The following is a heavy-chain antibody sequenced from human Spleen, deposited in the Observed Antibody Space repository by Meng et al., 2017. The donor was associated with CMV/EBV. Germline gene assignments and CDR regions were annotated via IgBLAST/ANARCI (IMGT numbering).Heavy chain of an antibody. CDR3: ARWPWESPRGD. J-gene: IGHJ4*02. D-gene: IGHD5-24*01. V-gene: IGHV3-30*02. CDR1: GFIFSSYG. Sequence: GGSLRLSCAASGFIFSSYGMHWVRQAPGKGLEWVAFIHYDGSNQFYADSVKGRFTISRDNSKNTLFLEMNSLRVEDTAVYYCARWPWESPRGDWGQGTRVTVSS. CDR2: IHYDGSNQ.